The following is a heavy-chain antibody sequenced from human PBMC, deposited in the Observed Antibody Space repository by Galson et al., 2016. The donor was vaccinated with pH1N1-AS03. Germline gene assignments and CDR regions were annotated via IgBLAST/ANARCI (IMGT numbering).Heavy chain of an antibody. CDR2: IYHSGTA. Sequence: TLSLTCAASGDSISSGKYSWSWIRQPPGKGLEWIGYIYHSGTAYYNPSLQSRVTISLDRSKNQFSLNLNSVTAADTAVYYCAGSMVRGFKMNYFLDVWGKGTTVTVSS. CDR1: GDSISSGKYS. J-gene: IGHJ6*03. V-gene: IGHV4-30-2*01. D-gene: IGHD3-10*01. CDR3: AGSMVRGFKMNYFLDV.